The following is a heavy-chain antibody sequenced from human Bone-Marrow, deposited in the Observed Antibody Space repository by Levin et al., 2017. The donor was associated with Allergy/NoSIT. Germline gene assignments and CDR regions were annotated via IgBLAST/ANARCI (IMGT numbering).Heavy chain of an antibody. D-gene: IGHD2-21*02. CDR2: FYHGETT. CDR1: GYSISSGFY. Sequence: SETLSLTCVVSGYSISSGFYWGWIRQPPGRGLEWIGSFYHGETTYYNPSPQSRVTTSVDTAQNQFSLKLKSATAAATPVIYCAAGGGDYLYNWFDSWGQGTLVNVSS. V-gene: IGHV4-38-2*01. CDR3: AAGGGDYLYNWFDS. J-gene: IGHJ5*01.